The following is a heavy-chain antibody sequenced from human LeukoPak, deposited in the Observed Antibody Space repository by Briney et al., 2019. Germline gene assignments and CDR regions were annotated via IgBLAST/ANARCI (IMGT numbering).Heavy chain of an antibody. CDR1: GGSVSRGGDY. CDR3: TSRTPNLGDSGAGSSYYYYYGVDV. CDR2: KFYGGGT. V-gene: IGHV4-31*03. J-gene: IGHJ6*02. D-gene: IGHD3-10*01. Sequence: PSETLSLTCTVSGGSVSRGGDYWTWIRQHPGEGLEWIVYKFYGGGTYYNPSLKSRVTMSVDTSKNQFSLTLTSVTAADTAVYYCTSRTPNLGDSGAGSSYYYYYGVDVWGQGTSVTVSS.